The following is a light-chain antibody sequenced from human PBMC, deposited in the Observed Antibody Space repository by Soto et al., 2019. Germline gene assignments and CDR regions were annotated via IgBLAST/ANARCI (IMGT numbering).Light chain of an antibody. V-gene: IGKV3-15*01. CDR2: GAS. Sequence: EIVMTQSPATLSVSPGERATLSCRASQSVSSNLAWYQQKPGQPPRLLIYGASTRATGIPARFSGSGSGTEFTPPISSLQSEDFVVYYCQKYNNWPPLTFGGGTKVDIK. CDR3: QKYNNWPPLT. J-gene: IGKJ4*01. CDR1: QSVSSN.